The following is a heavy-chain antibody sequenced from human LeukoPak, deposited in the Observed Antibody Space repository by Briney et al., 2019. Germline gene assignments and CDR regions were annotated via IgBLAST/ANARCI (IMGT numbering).Heavy chain of an antibody. CDR2: IYYTGTT. Sequence: SETLSLTCTVSGGSISSSYYWGWIRQPPGKGLEWIGCIYYTGTTHYNPALKSRVTISVDTSKNRFSLNVSSVTAADTAVYFCARALGLGLRDPFDIWGRGTMVTVSS. J-gene: IGHJ3*02. CDR1: GGSISSSYY. CDR3: ARALGLGLRDPFDI. D-gene: IGHD5-12*01. V-gene: IGHV4-39*01.